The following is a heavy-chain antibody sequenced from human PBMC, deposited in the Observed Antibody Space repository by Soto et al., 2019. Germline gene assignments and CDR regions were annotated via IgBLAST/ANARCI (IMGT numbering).Heavy chain of an antibody. V-gene: IGHV1-69*08. CDR2: IIPILGIA. Sequence: QVQLVQSGAEVKKPGSSVKVSCKASGGTFSSYTISWVRQAPGQGLEWMGMIIPILGIANYAQKFQGRVTIAADKSTSTAYMELSSLRSEDTAVYYCARDKSNDFWSGYLRPNWFDPWGQGTLVTVSS. CDR1: GGTFSSYT. CDR3: ARDKSNDFWSGYLRPNWFDP. D-gene: IGHD3-3*01. J-gene: IGHJ5*02.